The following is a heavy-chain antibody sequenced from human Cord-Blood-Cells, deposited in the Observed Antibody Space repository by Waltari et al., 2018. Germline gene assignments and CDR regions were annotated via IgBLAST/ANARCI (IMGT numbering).Heavy chain of an antibody. Sequence: QLQLQESGPGLVKPSETLSLSCTVSGGSISSSSYYWGWIRQPPGKGLVWIGSIYYSGSNYSSPALKRRVTISVGTSKNQFSLKLSSVTAADTAVYYCARHGYSSSSYYFDYWGQGTLVTVSS. CDR3: ARHGYSSSSYYFDY. V-gene: IGHV4-39*01. CDR1: GGSISSSSYY. CDR2: IYYSGSN. D-gene: IGHD6-6*01. J-gene: IGHJ4*02.